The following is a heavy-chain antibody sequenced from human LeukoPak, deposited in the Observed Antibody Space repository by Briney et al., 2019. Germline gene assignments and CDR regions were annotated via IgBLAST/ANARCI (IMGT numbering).Heavy chain of an antibody. CDR1: GFTFSDYY. D-gene: IGHD1-26*01. CDR3: ARETGSGSYLLDY. V-gene: IGHV3-11*01. J-gene: IGHJ4*02. Sequence: GGSLRLSCAASGFTFSDYYMSWVRQAPGKGLEWVSYISSRSSAIYYADSVKGRFTISRDNAKNSLYLQMNSLRAEDTAVYYCARETGSGSYLLDYWGQGTLVTVSS. CDR2: ISSRSSAI.